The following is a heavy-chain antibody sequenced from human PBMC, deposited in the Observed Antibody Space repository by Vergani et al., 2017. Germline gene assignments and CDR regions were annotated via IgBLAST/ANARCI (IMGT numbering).Heavy chain of an antibody. J-gene: IGHJ4*02. D-gene: IGHD3-10*01. CDR1: GYTFTSYG. Sequence: QVQLVQSGAEVKKPGASVKVSCKASGYTFTSYGISWVRQAPGQGLEWMGWISAYNGNTNYAQKLQGRDTMTTDTSTSTAYMELRSLRSDDTAVYYCARDSREFYYGSGSYYPFFYWGQGTLVTVSS. CDR3: ARDSREFYYGSGSYYPFFY. V-gene: IGHV1-18*01. CDR2: ISAYNGNT.